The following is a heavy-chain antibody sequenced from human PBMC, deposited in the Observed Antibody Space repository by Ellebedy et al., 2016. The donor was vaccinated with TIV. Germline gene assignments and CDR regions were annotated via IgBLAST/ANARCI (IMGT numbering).Heavy chain of an antibody. Sequence: AASVKVSCKASGYTFTSYGISWVRQAPGQGLEWMGWISVYNGNTNYAQKLQGRVTMTTDPSTSTAYMELRSLRSDDTAVYYCARVAGRYWFDPWGQGTLVTVSS. J-gene: IGHJ5*02. CDR2: ISVYNGNT. D-gene: IGHD3-9*01. V-gene: IGHV1-18*01. CDR1: GYTFTSYG. CDR3: ARVAGRYWFDP.